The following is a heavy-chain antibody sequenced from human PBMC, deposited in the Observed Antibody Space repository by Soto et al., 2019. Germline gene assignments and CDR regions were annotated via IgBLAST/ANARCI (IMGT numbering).Heavy chain of an antibody. CDR3: ARERRYCSGGSCQGHYFDY. J-gene: IGHJ4*02. CDR2: IYYSGST. Sequence: PSETLSLTCTVSGGSISSYYWSWIRQPPGKGLEWIGYIYYSGSTNYNPSLKSRVTISVDTSKNQFSLKLSSVTAADTAVYYCARERRYCSGGSCQGHYFDYWGQGTLVTVSS. CDR1: GGSISSYY. D-gene: IGHD2-15*01. V-gene: IGHV4-59*01.